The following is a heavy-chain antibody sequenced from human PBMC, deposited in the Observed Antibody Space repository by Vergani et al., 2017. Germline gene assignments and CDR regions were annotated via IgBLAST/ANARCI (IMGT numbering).Heavy chain of an antibody. D-gene: IGHD3-10*01. CDR3: AKGMPYYYGSGTDGAFDI. CDR1: GFTFDDYA. J-gene: IGHJ3*02. V-gene: IGHV3-9*01. CDR2: ISWNSGSI. Sequence: EVQLVESGGGLVQPGRSLRLSCAASGFTFDDYAMHWVRQAPGKGLEWVSGISWNSGSIGYADSVKGRFTISRDNAKNSLYLQMNSLRAEDTALYYCAKGMPYYYGSGTDGAFDIWGQGTMVTVSS.